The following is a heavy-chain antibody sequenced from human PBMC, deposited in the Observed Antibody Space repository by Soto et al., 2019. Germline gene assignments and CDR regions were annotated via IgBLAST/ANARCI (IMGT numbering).Heavy chain of an antibody. CDR2: IYYAGGT. Sequence: QLQLLESGPGLVKPSETLSLTCTVSGASINNNNNFWAWIRQPPGKGLEWIGSIYYAGGTYYNPSLKSRVTISVDTSKDQFSLRLNSVTVADTAVYYCASEGFPRKSCFDYWGQGALVTVSS. V-gene: IGHV4-39*01. CDR3: ASEGFPRKSCFDY. J-gene: IGHJ4*02. CDR1: GASINNNNNF.